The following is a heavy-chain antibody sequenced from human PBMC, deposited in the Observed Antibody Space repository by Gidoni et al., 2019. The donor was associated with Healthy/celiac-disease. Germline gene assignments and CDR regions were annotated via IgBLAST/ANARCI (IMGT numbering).Heavy chain of an antibody. CDR1: GGSISSSSYY. D-gene: IGHD1-26*01. CDR2: IYYSGST. J-gene: IGHJ6*02. V-gene: IGHV4-39*01. CDR3: ARQAGDSGRYIYYYYYGMDV. Sequence: QLQLQESGPGLVKPSETLSLTCTVSGGSISSSSYYWRWIRQPPGKGLEWIGSIYYSGSTYYNPALKSRVTISVDTSKNQFSLKLSSVTAADTAVYYCARQAGDSGRYIYYYYYGMDVWGQGTTVTVSS.